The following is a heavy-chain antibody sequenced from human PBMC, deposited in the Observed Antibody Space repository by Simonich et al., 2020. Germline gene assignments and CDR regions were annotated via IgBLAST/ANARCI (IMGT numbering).Heavy chain of an antibody. CDR3: ARHAGFAFDI. J-gene: IGHJ3*02. V-gene: IGHV4-39*01. D-gene: IGHD6-13*01. CDR1: GGSISSSSYY. CDR2: IYYRGGT. Sequence: QLQLQESGPGLVKPSETLSLTCTVSGGSISSSSYYWGWIRQPPGKGLGWIGSIYYRGGTNYNPSLKSRVTISVDTSKNQFSLKLSSVTAADTAVYYCARHAGFAFDIWGQGTMVTVSS.